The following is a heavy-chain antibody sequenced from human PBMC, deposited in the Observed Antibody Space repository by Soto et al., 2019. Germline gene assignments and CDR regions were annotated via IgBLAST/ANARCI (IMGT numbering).Heavy chain of an antibody. CDR2: ISYDGSNK. V-gene: IGHV3-30*18. Sequence: QVQLVESGGGVVQPGRSLRLSCAASGFTFSSYGMHWVRQAPGKGLEWVAVISYDGSNKYYADSVKGRFTISRDNSKNTLYLQLNSLRAEDTAVYYGAKDRVPTEAEWNYYFDYWGQGTLVTVSS. CDR3: AKDRVPTEAEWNYYFDY. J-gene: IGHJ4*02. D-gene: IGHD1-7*01. CDR1: GFTFSSYG.